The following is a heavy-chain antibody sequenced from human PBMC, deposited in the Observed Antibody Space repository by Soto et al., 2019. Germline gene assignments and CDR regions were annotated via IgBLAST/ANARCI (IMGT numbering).Heavy chain of an antibody. V-gene: IGHV4-34*01. Sequence: SETLSLTCAVYAASFSVYYCSWIGKPPGRGLEWIGEINHSGSTTYNPSLKSRVTISVDTSKNKFALQLSSVTAADTAVYYCARGDYDFWSGYSIHGFDAWGQGTMATVSS. CDR2: INHSGST. CDR3: ARGDYDFWSGYSIHGFDA. D-gene: IGHD3-3*01. CDR1: AASFSVYY. J-gene: IGHJ5*01.